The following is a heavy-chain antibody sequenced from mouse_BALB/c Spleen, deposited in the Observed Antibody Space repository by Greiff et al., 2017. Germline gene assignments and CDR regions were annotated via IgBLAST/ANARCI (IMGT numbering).Heavy chain of an antibody. CDR2: IDPANGNT. J-gene: IGHJ4*01. CDR1: GFNIKDTY. CDR3: ARCPLGAMDY. Sequence: EVKLMESGAELVKPGASVKLSCTASGFNIKDTYMHWVKQRPEQGLEWIGRIDPANGNTKYDPKFQGKATITADTSSNTAYLQLSSLTSEDTAVYYCARCPLGAMDYWGQGTSVTVSS. D-gene: IGHD3-3*01. V-gene: IGHV14-3*02.